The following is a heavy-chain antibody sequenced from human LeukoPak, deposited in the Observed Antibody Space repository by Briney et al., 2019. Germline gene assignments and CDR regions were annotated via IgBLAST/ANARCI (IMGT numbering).Heavy chain of an antibody. D-gene: IGHD1-26*01. J-gene: IGHJ4*02. CDR3: ARSGINNFDY. V-gene: IGHV3-48*03. CDR2: ISSSGSTI. CDR1: GFIFSAYE. Sequence: GGSLRLSCAASGFIFSAYEMNWVRQAPGKGLEWVSYISSSGSTIYYTDSVKGRFTISRDNAKKSLYLQMNSLRAEDTAVYYCARSGINNFDYWGQGNLVTVSS.